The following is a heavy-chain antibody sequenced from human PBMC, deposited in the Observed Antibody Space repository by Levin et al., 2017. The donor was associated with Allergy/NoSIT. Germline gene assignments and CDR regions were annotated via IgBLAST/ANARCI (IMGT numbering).Heavy chain of an antibody. D-gene: IGHD7-27*01. J-gene: IGHJ4*02. V-gene: IGHV3-15*01. CDR1: GFTFSSPW. CDR2: IKSKTDRGTT. Sequence: GGSLRLSCAASGFTFSSPWLTWVRQAPGKGLEWVGRIKSKTDRGTTDYAAPVKGRFTISRDDSKNTLYLQMNSLKTEDTAVYYCTATLGYWGQGTLVTVSS. CDR3: TATLGY.